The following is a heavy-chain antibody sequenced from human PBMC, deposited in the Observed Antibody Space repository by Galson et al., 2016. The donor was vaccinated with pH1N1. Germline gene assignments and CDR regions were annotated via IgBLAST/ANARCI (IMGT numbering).Heavy chain of an antibody. J-gene: IGHJ4*02. CDR2: LLYDGTNE. D-gene: IGHD5-12*01. Sequence: SLRLSCAASGFTFTSYAMHWVRQAPGKGLEWVAVLLYDGTNEYYADSVKGRFTLSRDKTQSTVYLQMNSLRTEDTAVYYCARDSEYSGHEGFHWAQGTLVIVSS. CDR1: GFTFTSYA. V-gene: IGHV3-30*04. CDR3: ARDSEYSGHEGFH.